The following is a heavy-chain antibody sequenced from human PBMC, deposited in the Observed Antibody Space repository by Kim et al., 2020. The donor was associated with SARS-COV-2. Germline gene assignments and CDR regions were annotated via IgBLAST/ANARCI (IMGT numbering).Heavy chain of an antibody. Sequence: ASVKVSCKASGYSFTSFGISYFRQTPGQGLEWMGWISGDKGKTNYAQKFQGRLTMTTETSTNTAYMELRSLRPDDTAVYYCARDLRDPCAPVGLQPHDGRCVLWRQGVRVIVSS. CDR3: ARDLRDPCAPVGLQPHDGRCVL. CDR1: GYSFTSFG. CDR2: ISGDKGKT. J-gene: IGHJ4*02. V-gene: IGHV1-18*01. D-gene: IGHD1-26*01.